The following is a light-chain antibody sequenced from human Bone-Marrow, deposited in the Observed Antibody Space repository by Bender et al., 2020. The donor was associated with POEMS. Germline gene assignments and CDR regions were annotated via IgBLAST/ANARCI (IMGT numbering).Light chain of an antibody. CDR1: SPSSGSSSD. J-gene: IGLJ1*01. V-gene: IGLV1-40*01. CDR2: GNN. Sequence: QSVLTQPPSVSGAPGQRVTISCSGTSPSSGSSSDVHWYQQLPGAAPKLLIFGNNNRPSGVPDRFSGSKSGTSANLAITGLQAEDEADYYCQSYDSSLSGYVFGTGTKVTVL. CDR3: QSYDSSLSGYV.